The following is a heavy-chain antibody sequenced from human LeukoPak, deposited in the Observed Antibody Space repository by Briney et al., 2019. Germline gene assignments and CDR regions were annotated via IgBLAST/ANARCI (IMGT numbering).Heavy chain of an antibody. J-gene: IGHJ5*02. D-gene: IGHD5-24*01. CDR3: ARDNSVRDEAWWFNP. CDR1: GGIFSKYG. V-gene: IGHV1-69*10. Sequence: SVKVSCKASGGIFSKYGISWGRQAPGQGLEWVGGIIPTFDIANYAQKFQGRVTISADKSTSTDYMELSSLRSEDTAVYYCARDNSVRDEAWWFNPWGQGTLVTVSS. CDR2: IIPTFDIA.